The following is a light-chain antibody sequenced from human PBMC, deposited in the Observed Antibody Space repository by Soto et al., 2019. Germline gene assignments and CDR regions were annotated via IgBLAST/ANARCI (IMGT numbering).Light chain of an antibody. V-gene: IGKV1-5*03. CDR2: KAS. CDR3: QQYDTYSNT. J-gene: IGKJ2*01. CDR1: QSIGNW. Sequence: DIQMTQSPSTLSASVGDRVTITCRASQSIGNWLAWYQQKPGKAPNLLIYKASFLKSGVPSRFSGSESGTEITLTISSLQPDDFATYYCQQYDTYSNTFGQGTKLEIK.